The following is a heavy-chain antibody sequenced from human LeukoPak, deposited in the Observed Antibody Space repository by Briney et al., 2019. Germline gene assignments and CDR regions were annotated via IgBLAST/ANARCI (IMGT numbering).Heavy chain of an antibody. J-gene: IGHJ4*02. CDR1: GFTFSNYA. CDR3: AKDDCSGGSCYSGHDH. D-gene: IGHD2-15*01. CDR2: IRSSGGST. Sequence: GGSLRLSCAASGFTFSNYAMSWVRQAPGKGLEWVSAIRSSGGSTYYADSVKGRFTISRDNSKNTLYLQMNSLRAEDTAVYYCAKDDCSGGSCYSGHDHWGQGTLVTVSS. V-gene: IGHV3-23*01.